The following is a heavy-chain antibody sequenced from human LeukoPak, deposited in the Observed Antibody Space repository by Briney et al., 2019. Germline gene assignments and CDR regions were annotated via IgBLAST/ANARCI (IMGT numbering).Heavy chain of an antibody. D-gene: IGHD4-17*01. V-gene: IGHV3-33*01. CDR3: ARAGYGDYFDY. CDR1: GFTFTSTG. Sequence: GGSLRLSCAASGFTFTSTGMHWVRQAPRKGREWGAVILYDGSNKYYGDSVKGRFTISRDNSKNTLYLQMNSLRAEDTAVYYCARAGYGDYFDYWGQGTLVTVS. J-gene: IGHJ4*02. CDR2: ILYDGSNK.